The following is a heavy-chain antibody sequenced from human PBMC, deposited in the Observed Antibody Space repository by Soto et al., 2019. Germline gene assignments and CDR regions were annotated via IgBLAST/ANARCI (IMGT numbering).Heavy chain of an antibody. CDR2: ISGSGGST. D-gene: IGHD3-3*01. Sequence: GGSLGLSCAASGFTFSSYAMSWVRQAPGKGLEWVSAISGSGGSTYYADSVKGRFTISRDNSKNTLYLQMNSLRAEDTAVYYCAKVVRFLEWFSDYWGQGTLVTVSS. V-gene: IGHV3-23*01. CDR1: GFTFSSYA. CDR3: AKVVRFLEWFSDY. J-gene: IGHJ4*02.